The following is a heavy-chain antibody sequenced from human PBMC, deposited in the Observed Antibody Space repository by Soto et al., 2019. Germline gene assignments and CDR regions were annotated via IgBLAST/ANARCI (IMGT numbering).Heavy chain of an antibody. J-gene: IGHJ6*03. Sequence: QVQLVESGGGLVKPGGSLRLSCAASGFTFSDYYMSWIRQAPGKGLAWVSYISSSGSTIYYADSVKGRFTISRDNAKNSLYLQMNSLRAEDTAVYYCARSPARPFYYYYYMDVWGKGTTVTVSS. CDR3: ARSPARPFYYYYYMDV. V-gene: IGHV3-11*01. D-gene: IGHD6-6*01. CDR1: GFTFSDYY. CDR2: ISSSGSTI.